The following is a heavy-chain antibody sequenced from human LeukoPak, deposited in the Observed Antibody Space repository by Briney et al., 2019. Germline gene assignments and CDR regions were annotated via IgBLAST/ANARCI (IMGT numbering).Heavy chain of an antibody. D-gene: IGHD5-24*01. CDR2: IIPIFGTA. CDR3: ARERLQSPKYYFDY. V-gene: IGHV1-69*05. CDR1: GGTFSSYA. J-gene: IGHJ4*02. Sequence: SVKVSCKASGGTFSSYATSWVRQAPGQGLELMGGIIPIFGTANYAQKFEGRVTITTDESTSTDYMQLSSLRSEHTAVYYCARERLQSPKYYFDYWGQGTMVTVSS.